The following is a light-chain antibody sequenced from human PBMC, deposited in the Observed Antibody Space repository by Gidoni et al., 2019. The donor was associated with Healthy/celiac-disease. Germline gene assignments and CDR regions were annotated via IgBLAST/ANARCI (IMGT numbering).Light chain of an antibody. CDR1: QSVSSN. J-gene: IGKJ1*01. CDR3: QQCNNWPPWT. CDR2: GAS. Sequence: EIAMTPSPATLSVSPGESATLPCRASQSVSSNLDWYQQKPGQAPKLLIYGASTRATGIPARFSGSGSGTEFTLTISSLQSEDFAVYYCQQCNNWPPWTFGQGTKVEIK. V-gene: IGKV3-15*01.